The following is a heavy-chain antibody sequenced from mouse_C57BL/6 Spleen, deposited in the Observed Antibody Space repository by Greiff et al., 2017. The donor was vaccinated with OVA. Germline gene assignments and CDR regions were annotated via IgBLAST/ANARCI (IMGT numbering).Heavy chain of an antibody. CDR1: GYTFTSYW. CDR3: ARENTTVVGYYAMDY. V-gene: IGHV1-72*01. Sequence: QVQLQQPGAELVKPGASVKLSCKASGYTFTSYWMHWVKQRPGRGLEWIGRIDPNSGGTKYNEKFKSKATLTVDKSSSTAYMPLSSLTSEDSAVYYCARENTTVVGYYAMDYWGQGTSVTVSS. J-gene: IGHJ4*01. D-gene: IGHD1-1*01. CDR2: IDPNSGGT.